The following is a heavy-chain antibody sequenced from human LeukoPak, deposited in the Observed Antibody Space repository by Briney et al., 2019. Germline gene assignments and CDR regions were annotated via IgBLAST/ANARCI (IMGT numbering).Heavy chain of an antibody. CDR2: INDSGRI. CDR1: GYSISSGYY. Sequence: PSETLFLTCTVSGYSISSGYYWGWIRQPPGKGLEWIGEINDSGRINYNPSLKSRVTISLDTSKNQFSLKLSSVTAADTAVYYCARGRSWYGGVWFDPWGQGTLVTVSS. V-gene: IGHV4-38-2*02. CDR3: ARGRSWYGGVWFDP. J-gene: IGHJ5*02. D-gene: IGHD6-13*01.